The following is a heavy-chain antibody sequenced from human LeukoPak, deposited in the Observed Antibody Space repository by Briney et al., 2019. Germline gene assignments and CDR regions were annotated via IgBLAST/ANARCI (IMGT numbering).Heavy chain of an antibody. Sequence: ASVKVSCKASGYTFTGYYMHWVRQPPGQGLEWMGWINPNSGGTNYAQKFQGRVTMTRDTSISTAYMGLRRLRSDETAVYYCAREDPFDYWGQGTLVTVSS. CDR2: INPNSGGT. J-gene: IGHJ4*02. V-gene: IGHV1-2*02. CDR3: AREDPFDY. CDR1: GYTFTGYY.